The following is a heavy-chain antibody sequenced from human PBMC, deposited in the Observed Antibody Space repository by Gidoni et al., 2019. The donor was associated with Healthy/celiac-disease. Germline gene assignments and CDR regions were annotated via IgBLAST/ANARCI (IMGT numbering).Heavy chain of an antibody. CDR1: GYTFTGYY. CDR3: ARGGDGYIKYGMDV. Sequence: QVQPDQSGAEVKKPGASVKVSCKVSGYTFTGYYMHWVRQAPGQGLEWMGRINPNSGGTNDAQKFQGRVTMTRDTSISTAYMELSRLRSDDTAVYYCARGGDGYIKYGMDVWGQGTTVTVSS. J-gene: IGHJ6*02. CDR2: INPNSGGT. D-gene: IGHD5-12*01. V-gene: IGHV1-2*06.